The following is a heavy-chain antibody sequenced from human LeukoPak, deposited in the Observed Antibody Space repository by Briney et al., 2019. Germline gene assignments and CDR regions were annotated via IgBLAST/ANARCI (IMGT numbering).Heavy chain of an antibody. CDR2: ISYDGSNK. D-gene: IGHD2-2*01. CDR1: GFTFSSYA. Sequence: GRSLRLSCAASGFTFSSYAMHWVRQAPGKGLEWVAVISYDGSNKYYADSVKGRFTISRDNSKNTLYLQMNRLRAEDTAVYYCARDLCSSTSCYGANYYYYGMDVWGQGTTVTVSS. CDR3: ARDLCSSTSCYGANYYYYGMDV. J-gene: IGHJ6*02. V-gene: IGHV3-30*04.